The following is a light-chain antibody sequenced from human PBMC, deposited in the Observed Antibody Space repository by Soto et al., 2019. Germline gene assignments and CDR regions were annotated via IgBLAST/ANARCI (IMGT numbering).Light chain of an antibody. CDR2: DAS. V-gene: IGKV3-11*01. CDR3: QQRSNWRPWT. CDR1: QSISSS. Sequence: EILLTQSPSTLALSPGERATLSCRASQSISSSLAWFQQKPGQAPRLLIYDASNRAAGIPARFTGSGAGTDFSLTISGLEHEDYAVYYCQQRSNWRPWTFGQGTKVDIK. J-gene: IGKJ1*01.